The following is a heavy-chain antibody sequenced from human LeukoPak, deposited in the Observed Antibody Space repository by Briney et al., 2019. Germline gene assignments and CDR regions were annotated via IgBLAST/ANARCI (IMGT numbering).Heavy chain of an antibody. CDR2: INHSGST. CDR1: GGSFSGYY. CDR3: ARVFSGSYAVAA. V-gene: IGHV4-34*01. D-gene: IGHD1-26*01. J-gene: IGHJ5*02. Sequence: SETLSLTCAVYGGSFSGYYWSWIRQPPGKGLEWIGEINHSGSTNYNPSLKSRVTISVDTSKSQFSLKLSSVTAADTAVYYCARVFSGSYAVAAWGQGTLVTVSS.